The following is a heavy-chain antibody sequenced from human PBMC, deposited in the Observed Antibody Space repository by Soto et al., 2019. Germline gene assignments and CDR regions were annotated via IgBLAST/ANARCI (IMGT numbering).Heavy chain of an antibody. Sequence: SETLSLTCSVSGGSIISYYWSWMRQPPGKGLEWIGYILYSGSTNYSPSLKSRVTISVDTSKNQFSLKLTSVTAADTAVYYCARRGYSSGWYYFDYWGQGTLVTVSS. V-gene: IGHV4-59*01. CDR3: ARRGYSSGWYYFDY. CDR1: GGSIISYY. CDR2: ILYSGST. J-gene: IGHJ4*02. D-gene: IGHD6-19*01.